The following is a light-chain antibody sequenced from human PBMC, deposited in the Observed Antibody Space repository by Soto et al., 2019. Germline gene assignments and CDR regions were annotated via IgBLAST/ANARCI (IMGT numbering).Light chain of an antibody. Sequence: QSALTQPASVSGSPGQSITISCTGTSSDVGAYNFVSWYQHHPDKAPKVVIYDVANRPSGVSYRFSASKSGNTASLTISGLQAEDEADYYCMSFTSSNTYVFGTGTKLTVL. CDR3: MSFTSSNTYV. CDR2: DVA. CDR1: SSDVGAYNF. V-gene: IGLV2-14*03. J-gene: IGLJ1*01.